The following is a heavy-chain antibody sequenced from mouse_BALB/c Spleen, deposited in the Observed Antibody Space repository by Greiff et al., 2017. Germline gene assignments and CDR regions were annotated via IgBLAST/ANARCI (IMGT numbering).Heavy chain of an antibody. V-gene: IGHV1-9*01. Sequence: VQLQQSGAVLMKPGVSVKISCKATGYTFSSYWIERVKQRPGHGLEWIGEILPGSGSTNYNEKFKGKATFTADTSSNTAYMQISSLTSKDSTVYYCAKDYGSSPWYFDVWGAGTTVTVSS. CDR2: ILPGSGST. J-gene: IGHJ1*01. CDR1: GYTFSSYW. CDR3: AKDYGSSPWYFDV. D-gene: IGHD1-1*01.